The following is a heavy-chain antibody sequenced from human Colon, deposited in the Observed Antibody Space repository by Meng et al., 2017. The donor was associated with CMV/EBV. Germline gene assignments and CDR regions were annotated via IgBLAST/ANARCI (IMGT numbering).Heavy chain of an antibody. CDR3: ATISGGDLDF. V-gene: IGHV1-2*02. CDR1: GYPFTGFF. Sequence: VTVVQFVAEVTPPGTSGHASFHTCGYPFTGFFWFAAARAPEQGRDWLGSRNPIRGDTNFAQTFHGRLTTTRETSSHTAYMELGSLRSDDRAVYYCATISGGDLDFWGQGTLVTSPQ. J-gene: IGHJ4*02. D-gene: IGHD3-10*01. CDR2: RNPIRGDT.